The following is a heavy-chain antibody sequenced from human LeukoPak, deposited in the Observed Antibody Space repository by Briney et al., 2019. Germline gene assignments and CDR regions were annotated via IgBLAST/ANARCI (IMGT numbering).Heavy chain of an antibody. V-gene: IGHV1-2*04. D-gene: IGHD3-10*01. J-gene: IGHJ6*02. CDR2: INPNSGGT. Sequence: GASVNVSCTASGYTFTGYYMHWVRQAPGQGLEWMGWINPNSGGTNYAQKFQGWVTMTRDTSISTAYMELSRLRSDDTAVYYCAGTLRGGYYGMDVWGQGTTVTVSS. CDR1: GYTFTGYY. CDR3: AGTLRGGYYGMDV.